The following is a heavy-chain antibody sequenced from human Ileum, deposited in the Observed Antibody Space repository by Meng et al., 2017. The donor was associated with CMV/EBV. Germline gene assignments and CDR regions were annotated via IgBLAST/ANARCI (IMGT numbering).Heavy chain of an antibody. D-gene: IGHD2-2*02. Sequence: GESLKISCAASGFTFSSYSMNWVRQAPGKGLEGVSSISSSSSYIYYADSVKGRFTISRDNAKNSLYLQMNSLRAEDTAVYYCAKGKSVVVPAAIPSYYFDYWGQGTLVTVSS. CDR3: AKGKSVVVPAAIPSYYFDY. CDR1: GFTFSSYS. J-gene: IGHJ4*02. CDR2: ISSSSSYI. V-gene: IGHV3-21*01.